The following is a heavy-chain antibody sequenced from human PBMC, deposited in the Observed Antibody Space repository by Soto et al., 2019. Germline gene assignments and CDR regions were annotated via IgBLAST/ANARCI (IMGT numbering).Heavy chain of an antibody. V-gene: IGHV3-48*01. CDR2: ISSSSSTI. J-gene: IGHJ6*02. CDR3: ARVHYGGNSEHYYGMDV. D-gene: IGHD4-17*01. Sequence: EVQLVESGGGLVQPGGSLRLSCAASGFTFSSYSMNWVRQAPGKGLEWVSYISSSSSTIYYADSVKGRFTISRDNSKNSLYLQMNSLRAEDTAVYYCARVHYGGNSEHYYGMDVWGQGTTVTVSS. CDR1: GFTFSSYS.